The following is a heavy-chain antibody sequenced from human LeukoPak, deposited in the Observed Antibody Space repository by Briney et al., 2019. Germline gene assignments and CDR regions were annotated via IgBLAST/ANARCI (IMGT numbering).Heavy chain of an antibody. J-gene: IGHJ6*02. CDR2: IWYDGSNK. V-gene: IGHV3-33*01. Sequence: HPGRSLRLSCAASGFTFSSYGMHGARQAPGKGLEWVAVIWYDGSNKYYADSVKGRFTISRDNSKNTLYLQMNSLRAEDTAVYYCATGSMDVWGQGTTVTVSS. CDR3: ATGSMDV. CDR1: GFTFSSYG.